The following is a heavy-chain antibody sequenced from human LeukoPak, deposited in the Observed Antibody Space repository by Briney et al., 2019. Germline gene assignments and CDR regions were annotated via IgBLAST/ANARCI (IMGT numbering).Heavy chain of an antibody. CDR2: IKNMTHGETT. CDR1: GFSFRNAW. J-gene: IGHJ4*02. V-gene: IGHV3-15*01. Sequence: GGSLRLSCAASGFSFRNAWMNWVRQAPGKGLEWVGRIKNMTHGETTDYATPVKGRFTISRDDSKNTLYLQMNSLKIEDTAVYYCMFRYSGTYYFDYWGQGTLVTVSS. CDR3: MFRYSGTYYFDY. D-gene: IGHD1-26*01.